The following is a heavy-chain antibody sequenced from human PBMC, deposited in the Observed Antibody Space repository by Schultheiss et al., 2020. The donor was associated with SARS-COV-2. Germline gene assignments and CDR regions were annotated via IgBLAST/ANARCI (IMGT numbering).Heavy chain of an antibody. CDR2: ISGSGGIT. CDR1: GFIFRDYA. V-gene: IGHV3-23*01. D-gene: IGHD6-13*01. Sequence: GGSLRLSCAASGFIFRDYAMSWVRQAPGKGLEWVSGISGSGGITYYADSVKGRFTISRHNSKNTLYLQMNSLRAEDTAVYYCAKSVGIAAAGIFDYWGQGTLVTVSS. CDR3: AKSVGIAAAGIFDY. J-gene: IGHJ4*02.